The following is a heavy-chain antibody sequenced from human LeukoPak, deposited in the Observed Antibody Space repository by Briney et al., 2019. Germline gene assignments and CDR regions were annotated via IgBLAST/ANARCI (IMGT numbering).Heavy chain of an antibody. V-gene: IGHV1-2*06. J-gene: IGHJ4*02. CDR2: INPNSGGT. CDR1: GYTFTGYY. D-gene: IGHD2-21*02. Sequence: ASVKVSCKASGYTFTGYYMHWVRQAPGQGLEWMGRINPNSGGTNYAQKFQGSVTMTRDTSISTACMELSRLRSDDTAVYYCARGIVVVTAMPFDYWGQGTLVTVSS. CDR3: ARGIVVVTAMPFDY.